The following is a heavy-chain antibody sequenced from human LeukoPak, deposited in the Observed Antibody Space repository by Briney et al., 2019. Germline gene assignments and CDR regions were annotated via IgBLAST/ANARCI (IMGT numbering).Heavy chain of an antibody. Sequence: SETLSLTCNVSGDSITSGGFYWAWIRQSPGKGLEWIGNVYLSGTTQYNPSLKGRVTISMDMSKNQFSLNLNSVSVTDTAIYYCARRDYAAWFDPWGPGILVSVSS. V-gene: IGHV4-39*01. CDR3: ARRDYAAWFDP. D-gene: IGHD4/OR15-4a*01. J-gene: IGHJ5*02. CDR2: VYLSGTT. CDR1: GDSITSGGFY.